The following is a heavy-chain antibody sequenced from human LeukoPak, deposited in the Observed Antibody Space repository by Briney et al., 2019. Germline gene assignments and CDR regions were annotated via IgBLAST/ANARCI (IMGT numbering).Heavy chain of an antibody. CDR2: IYYSGST. Sequence: PSETLSLTCTVSGGSISSYYWSWIRQPPGKGLEWIGYIYYSGSTNYNPSLKSRVTISVDTSKNQFSLKLSSVTAADTAVYYCARVSRGVSDWFDPWGQGTLVTVSS. CDR1: GGSISSYY. V-gene: IGHV4-59*01. D-gene: IGHD2-8*01. J-gene: IGHJ5*02. CDR3: ARVSRGVSDWFDP.